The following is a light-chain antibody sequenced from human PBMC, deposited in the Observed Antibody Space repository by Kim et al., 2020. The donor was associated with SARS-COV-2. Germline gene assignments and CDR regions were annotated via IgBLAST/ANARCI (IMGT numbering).Light chain of an antibody. CDR3: QQSYSTPLT. J-gene: IGKJ4*01. CDR2: AAS. CDR1: QSISNY. V-gene: IGKV1-39*01. Sequence: DIQMTQSPSSLSASVGDRVTITCRASQSISNYLNWYQQKPGKAPKLLIYAASSLQSGVPSRFSGSGSGTDFTLTISSLPPEDFATYYSQQSYSTPLTFGGGTKVDIK.